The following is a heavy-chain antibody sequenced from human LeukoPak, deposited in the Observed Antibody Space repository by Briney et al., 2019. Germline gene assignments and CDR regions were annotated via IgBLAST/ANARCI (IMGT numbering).Heavy chain of an antibody. J-gene: IGHJ4*02. CDR3: ARAPEWLIFDY. CDR1: GFTVSSDY. Sequence: GGSLRLSCAGSGFTVSSDYMYWVRQAPGKGLEWVSVIYSGGSTYYADSVKGRFTISRHNSKNTLYLQMNSLRAEDTAVYYCARAPEWLIFDYWGQGTLVTVSS. CDR2: IYSGGST. D-gene: IGHD6-19*01. V-gene: IGHV3-53*04.